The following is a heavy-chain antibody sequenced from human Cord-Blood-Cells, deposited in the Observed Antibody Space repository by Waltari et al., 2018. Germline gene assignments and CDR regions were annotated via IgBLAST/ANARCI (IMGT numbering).Heavy chain of an antibody. CDR2: IYHSGST. J-gene: IGHJ6*02. D-gene: IGHD2-2*01. CDR1: GGSISSSNW. CDR3: ARGPILGYCSSTSCYRGYYYYGMDV. V-gene: IGHV4-4*02. Sequence: QVQLQESGPGLVKPSGTLSLTCAVSGGSISSSNWWSWVRQPPGKGLEWIGEIYHSGSTNYNPSLKSRVTISVDKSKNQFSLKLSSVTAADTAVYYCARGPILGYCSSTSCYRGYYYYGMDVWGQGTTVTVSS.